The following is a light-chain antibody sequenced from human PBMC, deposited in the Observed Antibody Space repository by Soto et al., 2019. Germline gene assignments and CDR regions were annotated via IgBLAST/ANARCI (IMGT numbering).Light chain of an antibody. CDR2: RDS. CDR1: NIGSKN. V-gene: IGLV3-9*01. CDR3: QVWDSSTVV. J-gene: IGLJ2*01. Sequence: SYELTQPLSVSVALGQTARITCGGNNIGSKNVHWYQQKPGQAPVVVIYRDSNRPSGIPERFSGSNSGNTATLTISRAQAGDEADYYCQVWDSSTVVFGGGTKVPVL.